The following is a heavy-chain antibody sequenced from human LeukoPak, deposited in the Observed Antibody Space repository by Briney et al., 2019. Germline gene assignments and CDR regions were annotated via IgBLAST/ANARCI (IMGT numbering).Heavy chain of an antibody. Sequence: QPGGSLRLSCAASALTFSSYGVHWVRQAPSKGLEWVAVIWYDGSNKYYADSVKGRFTISRDNSKNTLYLQMNSLRADDTAVYYCDRDLSPGAELAAPPDYWGQGTLVTVSS. CDR2: IWYDGSNK. V-gene: IGHV3-33*01. CDR3: DRDLSPGAELAAPPDY. D-gene: IGHD3-3*02. CDR1: ALTFSSYG. J-gene: IGHJ4*02.